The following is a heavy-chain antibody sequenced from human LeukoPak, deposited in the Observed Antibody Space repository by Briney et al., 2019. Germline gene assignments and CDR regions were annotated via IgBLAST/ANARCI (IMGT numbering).Heavy chain of an antibody. V-gene: IGHV4-38-2*01. CDR3: ARSPWGGWDY. D-gene: IGHD3-16*01. J-gene: IGHJ4*02. CDR2: IYHSGST. Sequence: SETLSLTCAVSGYSISSGYYWGWIRQPPGKGLEWIGSIYHSGSTYYNPSLKSRVTISVDTSKNQFSLKLSSVTAADTAVYYCARSPWGGWDYWGQGTLVTVSS. CDR1: GYSISSGYY.